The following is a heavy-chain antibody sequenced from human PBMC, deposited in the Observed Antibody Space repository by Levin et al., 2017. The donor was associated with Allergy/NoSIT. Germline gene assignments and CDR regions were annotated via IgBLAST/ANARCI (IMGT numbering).Heavy chain of an antibody. Sequence: ASVKVSCKASGYTLTTFGITWVRQAPGQGLEWIGWISAYTANTNYAQKLQGRVTMTTDTSTSTAYMELRSLRPDDTAVYYCARGGQEWLVRGYYYYGMDVWGQGTTVTVSS. J-gene: IGHJ6*02. CDR2: ISAYTANT. D-gene: IGHD6-19*01. V-gene: IGHV1-18*01. CDR3: ARGGQEWLVRGYYYYGMDV. CDR1: GYTLTTFG.